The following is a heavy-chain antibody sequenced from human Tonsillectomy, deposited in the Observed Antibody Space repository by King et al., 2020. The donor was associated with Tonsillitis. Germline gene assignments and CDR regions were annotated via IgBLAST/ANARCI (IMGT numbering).Heavy chain of an antibody. J-gene: IGHJ6*02. CDR2: TPHDGSNQ. CDR1: GFSFSNYG. CDR3: AKEIAAAGDSYYSYGMDV. V-gene: IGHV3-30*18. D-gene: IGHD6-13*01. Sequence: VQLVESGGCVVQPGRSLRLSCAASGFSFSNYGIHLVRQAPGNGLEWLAITPHDGSNQYYADSVKGRFTVSRDKSKNTLNLQMNSLRGEDTAVYYCAKEIAAAGDSYYSYGMDVWGQGTAVTVSS.